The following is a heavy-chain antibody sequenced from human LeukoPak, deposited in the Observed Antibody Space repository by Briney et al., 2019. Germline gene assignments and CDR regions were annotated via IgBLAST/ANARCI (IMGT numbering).Heavy chain of an antibody. CDR3: ASNSKIRGKGTDY. J-gene: IGHJ4*02. D-gene: IGHD2/OR15-2a*01. CDR2: IIPIFGTA. CDR1: GGTFSSYA. V-gene: IGHV1-69*05. Sequence: ASVKVSCKASGGTFSSYAISWVRQAPGQGLEWMGGIIPIFGTANYAQKFQGRVTITTDESTSTAYMELSSLRSEDTAVYYCASNSKIRGKGTDYWGQGTLVTVSS.